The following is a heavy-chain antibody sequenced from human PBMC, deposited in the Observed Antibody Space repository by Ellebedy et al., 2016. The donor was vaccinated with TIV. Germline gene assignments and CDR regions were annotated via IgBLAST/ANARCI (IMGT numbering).Heavy chain of an antibody. D-gene: IGHD1-26*01. J-gene: IGHJ4*02. V-gene: IGHV1-8*01. CDR1: GYTFTSYD. CDR2: MNPNSGNT. CDR3: QVGSAHFDY. Sequence: ASVKVSCXASGYTFTSYDINWVRQATGQGLEWMGWMNPNSGNTGYAQKFQGRVTMTRDTSISTAYMELSRLRSDDTAVYYCQVGSAHFDYWGQGTLVTVSS.